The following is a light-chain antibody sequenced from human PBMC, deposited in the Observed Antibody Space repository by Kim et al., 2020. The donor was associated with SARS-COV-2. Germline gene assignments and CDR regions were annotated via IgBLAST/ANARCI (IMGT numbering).Light chain of an antibody. CDR2: GKN. Sequence: ALGQTVRITCQGDSLRSYYASWYQQKPGQAPVLVFYGKNNRPSGIPDRFSGSSSGNTASLTITAAQAEDEADYYCNSRESSANHVVFGGGTQLTVL. V-gene: IGLV3-19*01. CDR3: NSRESSANHVV. CDR1: SLRSYY. J-gene: IGLJ2*01.